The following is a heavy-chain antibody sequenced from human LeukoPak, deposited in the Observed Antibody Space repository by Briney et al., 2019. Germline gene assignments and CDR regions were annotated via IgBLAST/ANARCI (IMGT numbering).Heavy chain of an antibody. CDR3: AKDKTVTTPFGLD. J-gene: IGHJ4*02. CDR1: GITFSSYG. Sequence: GSLRLPWAASGITFSSYGMGWVRQASGKGLEWVSGISGSGGSTYYADSVRGRFTISRDNSTNTLYLQMNSLRAEDTAVYYCAKDKTVTTPFGLDWGQGTLVTVSS. D-gene: IGHD4-17*01. V-gene: IGHV3-23*01. CDR2: ISGSGGST.